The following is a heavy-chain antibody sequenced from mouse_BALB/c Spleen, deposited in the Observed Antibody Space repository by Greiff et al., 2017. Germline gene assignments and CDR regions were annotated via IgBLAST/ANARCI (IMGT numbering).Heavy chain of an antibody. V-gene: IGHV2-6-4*01. Sequence: VKLVESGPGLVAPSQSLSITCTVSGFSLSRYSVHWVRQPPGKGLEWLGMIWGGGSTDYNSALKSRLSISKDNSKSQVFLKMNSLQTDDTAMYYCARDSHYYGSSPLDYWGQGTTLTVSS. CDR1: GFSLSRYS. CDR2: IWGGGST. CDR3: ARDSHYYGSSPLDY. D-gene: IGHD1-1*01. J-gene: IGHJ2*01.